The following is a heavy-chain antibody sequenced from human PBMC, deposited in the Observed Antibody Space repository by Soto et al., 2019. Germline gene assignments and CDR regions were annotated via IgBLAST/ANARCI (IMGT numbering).Heavy chain of an antibody. J-gene: IGHJ5*02. CDR3: ARDGRIAAAGAKWFDL. CDR1: GGSISSYY. Sequence: SETLSLTCTVSGGSISSYYWSWIRQPPGKGLEWIGYIHYSGSTNYNPSLKSRVTISVDTSKNQFSLKLSSVTAADTAVYYCARDGRIAAAGAKWFDLWGQGTLVTVSS. CDR2: IHYSGST. D-gene: IGHD6-13*01. V-gene: IGHV4-59*01.